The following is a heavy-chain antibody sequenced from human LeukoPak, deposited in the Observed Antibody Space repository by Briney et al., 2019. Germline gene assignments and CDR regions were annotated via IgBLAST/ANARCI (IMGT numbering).Heavy chain of an antibody. Sequence: GASVKVSCKASGYTFTGYYMHWVRQAPGQGLEWMGWINSNSGDTNYAQKFQGRVTMTRDTSISTAYMELSRLRSDDTAVYYCARDYCSSTSCYGRGVDYWGQGTLVTVSS. J-gene: IGHJ4*02. CDR1: GYTFTGYY. CDR3: ARDYCSSTSCYGRGVDY. CDR2: INSNSGDT. D-gene: IGHD2-2*01. V-gene: IGHV1-2*02.